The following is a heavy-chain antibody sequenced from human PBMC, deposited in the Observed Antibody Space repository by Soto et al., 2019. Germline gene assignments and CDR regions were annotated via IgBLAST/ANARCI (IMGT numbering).Heavy chain of an antibody. CDR1: GFTFSSYS. CDR2: ISSSSSYI. CDR3: ARDHVETAPRSY. Sequence: GGSLRLSCAASGFTFSSYSMNWVRQAPGKGLEWVSSISSSSSYIYYADSVKGRFTISRDNAKNSLYLQMNSLRAEDTAVYYCARDHVETAPRSYWGQGTLVTVSS. D-gene: IGHD5-18*01. V-gene: IGHV3-21*01. J-gene: IGHJ4*02.